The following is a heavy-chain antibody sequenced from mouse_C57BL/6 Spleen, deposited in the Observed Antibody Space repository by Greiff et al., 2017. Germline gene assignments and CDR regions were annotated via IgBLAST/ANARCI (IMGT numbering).Heavy chain of an antibody. CDR3: ARGDTDDY. D-gene: IGHD3-3*01. V-gene: IGHV1-59*01. CDR1: GYTFTSYW. J-gene: IGHJ2*01. CDR2: IDPSDSYT. Sequence: QVQLQQPGAELVRPGTSVKLSCKASGYTFTSYWMHWVKQRPGQGLEWIGVIDPSDSYTNYNQKFKGKATLTVDTSSSTAYMQLSSLTSEDSAVYYCARGDTDDYWGQGTTLTVSS.